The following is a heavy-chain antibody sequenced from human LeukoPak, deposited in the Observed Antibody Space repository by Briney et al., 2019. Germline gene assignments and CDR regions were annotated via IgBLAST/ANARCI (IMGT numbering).Heavy chain of an antibody. V-gene: IGHV3-66*01. CDR3: ATSSQQWSNGIEG. J-gene: IGHJ4*02. Sequence: PGGSLRLSCAASGFTLSSNYMTWVRQAPGKGLEWVSIFHSGGSTYYADSVKGRFTISSDTSKNTVYLQMNSLRAEDTAMYYCATSSQQWSNGIEGWGQGTLVTVSS. CDR2: FHSGGST. D-gene: IGHD5-18*01. CDR1: GFTLSSNY.